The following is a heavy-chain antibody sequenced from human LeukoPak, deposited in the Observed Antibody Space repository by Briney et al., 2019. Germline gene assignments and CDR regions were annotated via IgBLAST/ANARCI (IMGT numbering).Heavy chain of an antibody. CDR2: ISSSTVTI. CDR1: GFTFRGYS. V-gene: IGHV3-48*02. J-gene: IGHJ3*02. CDR3: ARDSYCSSNSRYVGLHFDI. Sequence: GGSLRLSCAASGFTFRGYSMNWVRQAPGKGLEWVSFISSSTVTIYYADSVKGRFTISRDNAKNSLYLQTNSLRDDDTAVYYCARDSYCSSNSRYVGLHFDIWGLGTMVTVSS. D-gene: IGHD2-2*01.